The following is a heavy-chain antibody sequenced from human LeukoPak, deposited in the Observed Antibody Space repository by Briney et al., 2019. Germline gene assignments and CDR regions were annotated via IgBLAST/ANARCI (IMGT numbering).Heavy chain of an antibody. CDR1: GGSISSYY. D-gene: IGHD3-10*01. J-gene: IGHJ4*02. V-gene: IGHV4-59*01. Sequence: PSETLSLTCTVSGGSISSYYWSWIRQPPGKGLEWIGYIYYSGSTNYNPSLKSRVTISVDTSKNQFSLKLNSLTAADTAVYYCARGRAGIIWFGELSGHFDYWGQGALVTVSS. CDR3: ARGRAGIIWFGELSGHFDY. CDR2: IYYSGST.